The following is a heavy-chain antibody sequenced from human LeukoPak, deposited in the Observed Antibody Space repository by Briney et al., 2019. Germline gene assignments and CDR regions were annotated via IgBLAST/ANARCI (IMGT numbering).Heavy chain of an antibody. Sequence: SETLSLTCAVYGGSFSGYYWSWIRQPPGKGLEWIGEINHSGSTNYNPSLKSRVTISVETSKNQFSLKLSSVTAADTAVYYCASANYYYYYMDVWGKGTTVTISS. CDR1: GGSFSGYY. CDR2: INHSGST. CDR3: ASANYYYYYMDV. V-gene: IGHV4-34*01. J-gene: IGHJ6*03.